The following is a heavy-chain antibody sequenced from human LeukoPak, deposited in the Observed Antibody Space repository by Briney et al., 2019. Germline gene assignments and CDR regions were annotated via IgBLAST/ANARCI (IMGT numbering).Heavy chain of an antibody. V-gene: IGHV3-7*03. CDR2: IKQDGSEK. CDR1: GFMFSSYW. Sequence: GGSLRLSCAASGFMFSSYWMTWVRQAPGKGLEWVANIKQDGSEKYYMSSVRGRFTISRDNAKNSLYLQMNNVRAEDTAVYYCAREEVRSFGNWGQGTLVTVSS. D-gene: IGHD5-24*01. J-gene: IGHJ4*02. CDR3: AREEVRSFGN.